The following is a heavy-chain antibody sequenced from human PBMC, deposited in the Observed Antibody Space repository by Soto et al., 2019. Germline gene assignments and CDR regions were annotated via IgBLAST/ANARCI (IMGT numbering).Heavy chain of an antibody. CDR2: ISAYNGNT. V-gene: IGHV1-18*01. D-gene: IGHD3-16*01. Sequence: ASVKASCKASGYTFTSYGISWVRQAPGQGLEWMGWISAYNGNTNYAQKLQGRVTMTTDTSTSTAYMELRSLRSDDTAVYYCARDPGTGGRYRWFDPWGQGTLVTVSS. J-gene: IGHJ5*02. CDR3: ARDPGTGGRYRWFDP. CDR1: GYTFTSYG.